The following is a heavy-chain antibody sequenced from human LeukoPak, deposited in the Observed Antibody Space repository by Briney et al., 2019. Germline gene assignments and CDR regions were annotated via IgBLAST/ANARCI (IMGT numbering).Heavy chain of an antibody. CDR1: GGSMSPYH. V-gene: IGHV3-11*01. D-gene: IGHD3-3*01. CDR3: ARGATYYDFWSGPTDFDY. Sequence: LSLTCTVSGGSMSPYHWGWIRQPPGKGLEWVSYISSSGSTIYYADSVKGRFTISRDNAKNSLYLQMNSLRAEDTAVYYCARGATYYDFWSGPTDFDYWGQGTLVTVSS. CDR2: ISSSGSTI. J-gene: IGHJ4*02.